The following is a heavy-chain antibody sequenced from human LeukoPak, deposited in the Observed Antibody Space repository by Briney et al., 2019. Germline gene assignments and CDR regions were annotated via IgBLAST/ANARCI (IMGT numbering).Heavy chain of an antibody. CDR2: INHSGST. CDR1: GGSFSGCY. Sequence: KPSETLSLTCAVYGGSFSGCYWSWIRQPPGKGLEWIGEINHSGSTNYNPSLKSRVTISVDTSKNQFSLKLSSVTAADTAVYYCARLATSSGYFYRTYYFDYWGQGTLVTVSS. J-gene: IGHJ4*02. V-gene: IGHV4-34*01. D-gene: IGHD3-22*01. CDR3: ARLATSSGYFYRTYYFDY.